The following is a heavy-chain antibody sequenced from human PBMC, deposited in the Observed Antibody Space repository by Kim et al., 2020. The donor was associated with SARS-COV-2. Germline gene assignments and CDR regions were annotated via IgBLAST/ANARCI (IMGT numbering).Heavy chain of an antibody. CDR2: ISSSGSTI. J-gene: IGHJ6*02. V-gene: IGHV3-48*03. CDR1: GFTFSSYE. Sequence: GGSLRLSCAASGFTFSSYEMNWVRQAPGKGMEWVSYISSSGSTIYYADSVKGRFTLSRDNAKNSLYLQMNSLRAEDTAVYYCARDWRFLEWSEGVLRYFDWLTRYGMDVWGQGTTVTVSS. CDR3: ARDWRFLEWSEGVLRYFDWLTRYGMDV. D-gene: IGHD3-9*01.